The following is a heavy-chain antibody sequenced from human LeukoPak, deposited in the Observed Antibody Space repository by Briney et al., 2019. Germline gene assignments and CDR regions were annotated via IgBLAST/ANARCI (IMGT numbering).Heavy chain of an antibody. CDR3: ARQGFITMIVVVHFDY. Sequence: SETLSLTCTVSGGSISSSSYYWGWIRQPPGKGLEWFGSIYYSGSTYYNPSLKSRVTISVDTSKNQFSLKLSSVTAADTAVYYCARQGFITMIVVVHFDYWGQGTLVTVSS. V-gene: IGHV4-39*01. CDR2: IYYSGST. CDR1: GGSISSSSYY. J-gene: IGHJ4*02. D-gene: IGHD3-22*01.